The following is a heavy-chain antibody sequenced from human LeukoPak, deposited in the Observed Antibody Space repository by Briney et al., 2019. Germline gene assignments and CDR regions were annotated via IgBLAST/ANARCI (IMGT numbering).Heavy chain of an antibody. Sequence: PSETLSLTCTVSGGSISSSSYYWGWIRQPPGKGLEWIGSIYYSGSTYYNPSLKSRVTISVDTSKNQFSLKLSSVTAADTAVYYCARERPPGSPTYSHYMDVWGKGTTAPSP. CDR3: ARERPPGSPTYSHYMDV. D-gene: IGHD3-10*01. V-gene: IGHV4-39*07. CDR2: IYYSGST. J-gene: IGHJ6*03. CDR1: GGSISSSSYY.